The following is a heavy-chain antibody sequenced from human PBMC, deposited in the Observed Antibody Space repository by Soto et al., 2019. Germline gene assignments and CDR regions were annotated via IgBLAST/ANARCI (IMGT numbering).Heavy chain of an antibody. V-gene: IGHV4-31*11. CDR3: ARAQGVPAAIPGWWFDP. D-gene: IGHD2-2*01. J-gene: IGHJ5*02. CDR1: GGSISSGGYY. CDR2: IYYSGST. Sequence: PSETLSLTCAVSGGSISSGGYYWSWIRQHPGKGLEWIGYIYYSGSTYYNPSLKSRVTISVDTSKNQFSLKLSSVTAADTAVYYCARAQGVPAAIPGWWFDPWGQGTLVTVSS.